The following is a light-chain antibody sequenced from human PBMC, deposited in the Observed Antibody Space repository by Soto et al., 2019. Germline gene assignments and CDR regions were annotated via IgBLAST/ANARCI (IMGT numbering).Light chain of an antibody. V-gene: IGKV3-20*01. CDR2: GAS. CDR1: QYVNIY. Sequence: EIVLTQSPATVSLSPGERVTLSCRASQYVNIYLAWYQQKPGQAPRLLIYGASSRATGIPDRFSGGGSGTDFTLTITRLEPEDFAVYYCQQYSSSPLTFGGGTKVDIK. CDR3: QQYSSSPLT. J-gene: IGKJ4*01.